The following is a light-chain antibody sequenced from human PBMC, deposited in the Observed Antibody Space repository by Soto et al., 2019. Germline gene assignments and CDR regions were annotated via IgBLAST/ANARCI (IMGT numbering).Light chain of an antibody. CDR2: DAS. V-gene: IGKV1-5*01. J-gene: IGKJ1*01. Sequence: DIQMTQSPSTLSASVGDRVTITCRASQSISHWLAWYQQKPGKAPKFLIYDASSLESGVPSRFSGSGSGTEFTLTISSLQPDDFATYYCQQYDSVLGTFGPGTKVDNK. CDR3: QQYDSVLGT. CDR1: QSISHW.